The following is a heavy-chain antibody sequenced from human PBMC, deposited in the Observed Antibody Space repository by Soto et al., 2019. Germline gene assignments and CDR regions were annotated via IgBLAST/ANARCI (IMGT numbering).Heavy chain of an antibody. Sequence: GGSLRHSCAASGFTFSSYAMHWVRQAPGKGLEWVAVISYDGSNKYYADSVKGRFTISRDNSKNTLYLQMNSLRAEDTAVYYCAKVTSLIELDYWGQGTLVTVSS. J-gene: IGHJ4*02. CDR1: GFTFSSYA. D-gene: IGHD2-2*01. V-gene: IGHV3-30-3*01. CDR2: ISYDGSNK. CDR3: AKVTSLIELDY.